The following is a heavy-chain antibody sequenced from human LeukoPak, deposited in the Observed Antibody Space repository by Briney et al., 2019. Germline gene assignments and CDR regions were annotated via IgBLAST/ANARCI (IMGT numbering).Heavy chain of an antibody. Sequence: SETLSLTCTVSGGSISSYYWSWLRQPPGKGLEWMGYIYYSGSTNYNPSLKSRVTGSVDTSKNQCSLKLSSVAAADTAVDYCARDGDYYDSSGYGFDNWGQGTLVTVSS. CDR1: GGSISSYY. D-gene: IGHD3-22*01. J-gene: IGHJ4*02. V-gene: IGHV4-59*01. CDR2: IYYSGST. CDR3: ARDGDYYDSSGYGFDN.